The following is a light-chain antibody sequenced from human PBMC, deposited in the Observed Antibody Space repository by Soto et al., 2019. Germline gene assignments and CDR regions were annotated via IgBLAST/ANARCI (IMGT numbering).Light chain of an antibody. J-gene: IGKJ4*01. CDR2: GAS. CDR3: QQYNNWPPT. Sequence: EIVMTQSTATLSVSPGERATLSCRASQSVSSNLAWYQQKPGQAPRLLIHGASTRATGVPARFSGSGSGTEFTLTISSLHSESFAVYYCQQYNNWPPTFGGVTKVEIK. CDR1: QSVSSN. V-gene: IGKV3-15*01.